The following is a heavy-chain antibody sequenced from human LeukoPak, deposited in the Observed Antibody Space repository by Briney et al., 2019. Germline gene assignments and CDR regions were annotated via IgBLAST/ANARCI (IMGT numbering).Heavy chain of an antibody. Sequence: SETLSLTCTVSGGSISSSDYYWSWPRQHPGRCLEWIGYIHYSGSTYYNPSLKSRVTISVDTSKKQFSLNLSSVTAADTAVYYCARVGVAAKSSRYFDYWGQGTLVTVSP. V-gene: IGHV4-31*03. CDR3: ARVGVAAKSSRYFDY. D-gene: IGHD2-15*01. CDR1: GGSISSSDYY. J-gene: IGHJ4*02. CDR2: IHYSGST.